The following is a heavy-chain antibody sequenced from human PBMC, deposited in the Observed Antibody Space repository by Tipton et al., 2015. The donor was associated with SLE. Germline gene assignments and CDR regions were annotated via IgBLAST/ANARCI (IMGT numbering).Heavy chain of an antibody. D-gene: IGHD3-22*01. Sequence: SLRLSCSASGFTFSSYAMHWVRQAPGKGLEYVSAISSNGGSTYYADSVKGRFTISRDNSKNTLYLQMSSLRAEDTAVYYCVNSKLDDSWIFDYWGQGTLVTVSS. CDR3: VNSKLDDSWIFDY. CDR1: GFTFSSYA. V-gene: IGHV3-64D*06. J-gene: IGHJ4*02. CDR2: ISSNGGST.